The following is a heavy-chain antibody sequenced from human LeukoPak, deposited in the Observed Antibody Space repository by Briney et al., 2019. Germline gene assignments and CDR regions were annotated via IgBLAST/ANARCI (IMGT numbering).Heavy chain of an antibody. V-gene: IGHV3-21*01. CDR1: GLTFNSYS. CDR3: ARGREGVAARWWVEEPRWYFFDP. CDR2: ISSSSSI. Sequence: PGGSLRLSCAASGLTFNSYSMNWVRQAPGKGLEWGSSISSSSSIYYADSVKGRFTISRDNAMNSLYLQMNSLRVEDTAVYYCARGREGVAARWWVEEPRWYFFDPWGQGTLVTVSS. J-gene: IGHJ5*02. D-gene: IGHD6-6*01.